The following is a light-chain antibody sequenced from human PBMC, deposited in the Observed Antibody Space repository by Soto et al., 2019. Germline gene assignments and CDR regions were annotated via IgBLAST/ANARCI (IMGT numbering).Light chain of an antibody. V-gene: IGLV2-23*02. Sequence: QSVLTQPASVSGSPGQSITISCTGTSSDVGSYNLVSWYQQHPGKAPKLMIYEVSKRPSGVSNRLSGSKSGNTASLTISGLQAEDEADYYCCSYAGSSTFAFYVFGTGTKVTVL. J-gene: IGLJ1*01. CDR2: EVS. CDR1: SSDVGSYNL. CDR3: CSYAGSSTFAFYV.